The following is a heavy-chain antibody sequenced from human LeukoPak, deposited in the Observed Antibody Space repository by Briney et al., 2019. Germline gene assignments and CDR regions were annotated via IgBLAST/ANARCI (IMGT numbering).Heavy chain of an antibody. D-gene: IGHD3-10*01. CDR1: GFTVSSNS. CDR3: AKEFYYGSGIDFDY. V-gene: IGHV3-53*01. CDR2: IYSDNT. J-gene: IGHJ4*02. Sequence: GGSLRLSCTVSGFTVSSNSMSWVRQAPGKGLEWVSFIYSDNTHYSDSVKGRFTISRDNSKNTLYLQMNSLRAEDTAVYYCAKEFYYGSGIDFDYWGQGTLVTVSS.